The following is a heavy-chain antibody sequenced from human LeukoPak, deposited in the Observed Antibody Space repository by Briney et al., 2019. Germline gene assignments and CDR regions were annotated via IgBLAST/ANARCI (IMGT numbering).Heavy chain of an antibody. J-gene: IGHJ4*02. CDR2: IYHSGST. D-gene: IGHD2/OR15-2a*01. V-gene: IGHV4-4*02. CDR1: GGSISSSNW. Sequence: SGTLSLTCAVSGGSISSSNWWSWVRQPPGKGLEWIGEIYHSGSTNYNPSLKSRVTISVDKSKNQFSLKLTSVTAADTAVYYCVLSRGLNSKPDYWGQGNLVTVSS. CDR3: VLSRGLNSKPDY.